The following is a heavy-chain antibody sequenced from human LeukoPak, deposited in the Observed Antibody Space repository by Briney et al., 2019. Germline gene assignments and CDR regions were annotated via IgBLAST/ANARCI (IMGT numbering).Heavy chain of an antibody. J-gene: IGHJ4*02. CDR1: GFTFSSHW. V-gene: IGHV3-7*05. CDR3: TSSYTSGWYGPFDS. D-gene: IGHD6-19*01. Sequence: PGGSLRLSCVASGFTFSSHWMTWVRQAPGKGLEWVANIKQGGSEKHYVDSVKGRFTISRDDAKNSLYLQMSTLRAEDTAVYYCTSSYTSGWYGPFDSWGQGILVTVSS. CDR2: IKQGGSEK.